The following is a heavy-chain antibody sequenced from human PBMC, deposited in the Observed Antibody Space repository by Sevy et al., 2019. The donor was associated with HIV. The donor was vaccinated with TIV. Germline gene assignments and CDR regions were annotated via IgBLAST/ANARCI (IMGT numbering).Heavy chain of an antibody. CDR1: GFTFSSYW. V-gene: IGHV3-7*01. CDR2: IKQDGSEK. D-gene: IGHD2-2*01. Sequence: GGSLRLSCAASGFTFSSYWMSWVSQAPGKGLEWVANIKQDGSEKYYVDSVKGRFTISRDNAKNSLYLQMNSLRAEDTAVYYCARLGYCSSTSCQYFQHWGQGTLVTVSS. CDR3: ARLGYCSSTSCQYFQH. J-gene: IGHJ1*01.